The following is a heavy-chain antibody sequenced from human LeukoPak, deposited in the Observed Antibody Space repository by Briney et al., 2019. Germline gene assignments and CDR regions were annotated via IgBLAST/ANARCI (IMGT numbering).Heavy chain of an antibody. CDR2: IYHSGST. Sequence: SETLSLTCAVSGGSISSINWWSWVRQPPGKGLEWIGEIYHSGSTNYNPSLRSRLTMSVDTSKNQFSLRLSSVIAADTAVYYCARYYDSTGSFDYWGQGTLVTVSS. D-gene: IGHD3-22*01. CDR3: ARYYDSTGSFDY. CDR1: GGSISSINW. V-gene: IGHV4-4*02. J-gene: IGHJ4*02.